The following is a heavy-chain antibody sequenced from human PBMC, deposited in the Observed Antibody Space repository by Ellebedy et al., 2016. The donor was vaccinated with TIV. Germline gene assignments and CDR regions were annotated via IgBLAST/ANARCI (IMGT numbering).Heavy chain of an antibody. CDR3: ATDGPQYSSGWTS. J-gene: IGHJ5*02. CDR1: GFTFSSYS. D-gene: IGHD6-19*01. V-gene: IGHV3-48*04. Sequence: GESLKISCAASGFTFSSYSMNWVRQAPGKGLEWLSYISNGGSTIYYADSVKGRFTISRDNAKNSLYLQMNSLRADDTAVYYCATDGPQYSSGWTSWGQGTLVTVSS. CDR2: ISNGGSTI.